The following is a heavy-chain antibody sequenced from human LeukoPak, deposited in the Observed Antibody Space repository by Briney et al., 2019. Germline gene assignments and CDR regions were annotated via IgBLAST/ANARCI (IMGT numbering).Heavy chain of an antibody. CDR1: GFTFGDYA. D-gene: IGHD3-9*01. J-gene: IGHJ6*02. CDR3: TRFVLRYFDWYGMDV. CDR2: IRSKAYGGTT. Sequence: GGSLRLSCTASGFTFGDYAMSWVRQAPGKGLEWVGFIRSKAYGGTTEYAASVKGRFTISRDDSKSIAYLQMNSLKTEDTAVYYCTRFVLRYFDWYGMDVWGQGTTVTVSS. V-gene: IGHV3-49*04.